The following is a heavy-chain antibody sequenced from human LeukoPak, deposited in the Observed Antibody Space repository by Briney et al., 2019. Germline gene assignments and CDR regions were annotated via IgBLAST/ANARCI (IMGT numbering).Heavy chain of an antibody. CDR1: GFTFSSDA. J-gene: IGHJ4*02. CDR3: AKDSKILQQTLAY. CDR2: ISGSGGST. D-gene: IGHD6-13*01. Sequence: PGGSLRLSCPASGFTFSSDAMSWVRQAPGKGLEWVSAISGSGGSTYYADSVKGRFTISRDNSKNTLYLQMNSLRAEDTAVYYCAKDSKILQQTLAYWGQGTLVTVSS. V-gene: IGHV3-23*01.